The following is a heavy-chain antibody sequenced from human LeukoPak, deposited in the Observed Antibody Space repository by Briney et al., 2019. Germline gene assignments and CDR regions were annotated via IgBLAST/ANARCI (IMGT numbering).Heavy chain of an antibody. CDR2: IKSKTDGGTT. J-gene: IGHJ4*02. CDR1: GFTFSNAW. CDR3: TTTYYYDSSGYSH. D-gene: IGHD3-22*01. V-gene: IGHV3-15*01. Sequence: GGSLRLSCAASGFTFSNAWMSWVRQAPGKGLEWVGRIKSKTDGGTTDYAAPVKGRFTISRDDSKNTLYLQMNSLKTEDTAVYYCTTTYYYDSSGYSHWGQGTLVTVSS.